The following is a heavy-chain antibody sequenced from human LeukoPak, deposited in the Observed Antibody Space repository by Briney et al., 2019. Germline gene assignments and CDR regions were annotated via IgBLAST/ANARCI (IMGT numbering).Heavy chain of an antibody. CDR3: ANLLSSSCYSASDS. V-gene: IGHV3-23*01. J-gene: IGHJ4*02. Sequence: GGCLRLSCAVSGFTFSSYAMSGVRQAPGKARGWVSAISSSGENTFSTGSVKGRFTISRDSSKNSSYLQMSSLRAEDTAVYHCANLLSSSCYSASDSWGRGTLVTVSS. CDR2: ISSSGENT. CDR1: GFTFSSYA. D-gene: IGHD2-15*01.